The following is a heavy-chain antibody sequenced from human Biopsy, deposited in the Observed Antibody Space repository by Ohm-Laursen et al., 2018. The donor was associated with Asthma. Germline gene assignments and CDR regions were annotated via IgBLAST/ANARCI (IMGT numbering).Heavy chain of an antibody. CDR3: ARGVDRVTGLLDHFDS. J-gene: IGHJ4*02. V-gene: IGHV4-59*01. CDR2: VYYSGST. D-gene: IGHD2-21*02. CDR1: GGSINNFY. Sequence: SETLSLTCPVSGGSINNFYWSWIRQPPGKRLESIGHVYYSGSTNYNPSLKSRVTISIDASKNQFSLKLTSVTAADTAVYYCARGVDRVTGLLDHFDSWGQGTLVTVSS.